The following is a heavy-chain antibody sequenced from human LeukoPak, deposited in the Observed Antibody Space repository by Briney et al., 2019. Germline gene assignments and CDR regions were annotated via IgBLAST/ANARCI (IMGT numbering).Heavy chain of an antibody. Sequence: GGSLRLSCAASGFTFNRYWMSWVRQAPGKGLQWVANIKQDGSDKNYVDSVKGRFTISRDNAQNSLYLQVNSLSAEDTAVYYCARIGYSSSTFDYWGQGTLVTVSS. V-gene: IGHV3-7*05. CDR3: ARIGYSSSTFDY. D-gene: IGHD6-6*01. CDR1: GFTFNRYW. CDR2: IKQDGSDK. J-gene: IGHJ4*02.